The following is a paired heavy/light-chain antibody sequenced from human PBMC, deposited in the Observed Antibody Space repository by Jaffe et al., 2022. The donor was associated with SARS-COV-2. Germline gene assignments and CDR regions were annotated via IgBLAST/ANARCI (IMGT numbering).Light chain of an antibody. Sequence: DIQMTQSPSSLSASVGDRVTITCRASQSMNIYLNWYQQKPGKAPNLLIYATSSLQSGVPSRFSGSGSGTDFTLTISSLQPEDFATYYCQQSNSFPWTFGQGTKVEIK. V-gene: IGKV1-39*01. J-gene: IGKJ1*01. CDR1: QSMNIY. CDR2: ATS. CDR3: QQSNSFPWT.
Heavy chain of an antibody. J-gene: IGHJ4*02. V-gene: IGHV3-48*02. CDR1: GFTFSDYS. D-gene: IGHD3-10*02. CDR2: IGRSGSEM. Sequence: EVQLVESGGGLVQPGGSLRLSCAPSGFTFSDYSMNWVRQAPGKGLEWISYIGRSGSEMYYADSVKGRLTISRDNAKNSLYLQMHSLRDEDTAVYYCVRDFLYVLDYWGQGTLVTVSS. CDR3: VRDFLYVLDY.